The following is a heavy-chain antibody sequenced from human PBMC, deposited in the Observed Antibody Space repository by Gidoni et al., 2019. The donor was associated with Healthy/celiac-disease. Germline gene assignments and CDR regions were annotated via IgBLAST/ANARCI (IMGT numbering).Heavy chain of an antibody. CDR2: ISYDGSNK. J-gene: IGHJ4*02. CDR1: GFTFSSYA. CDR3: ARGVRDAFDY. Sequence: QVQLVESGGGVVQPGRSLRLSCAASGFTFSSYAMHWVRQAPGKGLEWVAVISYDGSNKYYADSVKGRFTISRDNSKNTLYLQMNTLRAEDTAVYYCARGVRDAFDYWGQGTLVTVSS. V-gene: IGHV3-30-3*01. D-gene: IGHD2-21*01.